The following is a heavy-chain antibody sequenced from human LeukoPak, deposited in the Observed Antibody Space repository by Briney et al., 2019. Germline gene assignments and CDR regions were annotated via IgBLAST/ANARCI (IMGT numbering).Heavy chain of an antibody. CDR1: GFTFDDYA. CDR3: ARSNGLRYFEY. Sequence: GGSLRLSCAASGFTFDDYAMHWVRQAPGKGLEWVSGISWNSGSIGYADSVKGRFTISRDNAKMSLFLQMNSLRAEDTAVYYCARSNGLRYFEYWGQGTLVTVSS. CDR2: ISWNSGSI. D-gene: IGHD2-8*01. J-gene: IGHJ4*02. V-gene: IGHV3-9*01.